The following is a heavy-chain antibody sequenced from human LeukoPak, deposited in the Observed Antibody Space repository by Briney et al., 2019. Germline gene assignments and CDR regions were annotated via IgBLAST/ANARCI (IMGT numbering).Heavy chain of an antibody. V-gene: IGHV3-7*01. CDR3: ARVRGYSSSWHWYFDL. J-gene: IGHJ2*01. Sequence: GGSLRLSSAASGFTFSTYAMSWVRQAPGKGLEWVANIKQDGSEKYYVDSVKGRFTISRDNAKNSLYLQMNSLRAEDTAVYYCARVRGYSSSWHWYFDLWGRGTLVTVSS. D-gene: IGHD6-13*01. CDR2: IKQDGSEK. CDR1: GFTFSTYA.